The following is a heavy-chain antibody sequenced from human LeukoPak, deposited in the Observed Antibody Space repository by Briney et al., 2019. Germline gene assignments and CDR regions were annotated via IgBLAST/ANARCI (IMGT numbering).Heavy chain of an antibody. CDR2: ISYDGSNK. J-gene: IGHJ3*02. CDR1: GFTFSSYG. CDR3: AKGDTAMVTYAFDI. V-gene: IGHV3-30*18. Sequence: GGSLRLSCAASGFTFSSYGMHWVRQAPGKGLEWVAVISYDGSNKYYADSVKGRFTISRDNSKNTLYLQMNSLRAEDTAVYYCAKGDTAMVTYAFDIWGQGTMVTVSS. D-gene: IGHD5-18*01.